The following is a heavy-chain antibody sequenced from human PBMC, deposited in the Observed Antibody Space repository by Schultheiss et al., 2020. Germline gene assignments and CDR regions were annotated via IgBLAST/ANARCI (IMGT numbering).Heavy chain of an antibody. Sequence: SETLSLTCTVSGGSISSSSYYWGWIRQPPGKGLEWIGSIYYSGSTNYNPSLKSRVTISVDRSKNHFSLKLSSVTAADTAVYYCAGSPTYCSSTSCFPPTYDILTVPYGMDVWGQGNTGTVSS. V-gene: IGHV4-39*07. CDR3: AGSPTYCSSTSCFPPTYDILTVPYGMDV. CDR1: GGSISSSSYY. J-gene: IGHJ6*02. D-gene: IGHD2-2*01. CDR2: IYYSGST.